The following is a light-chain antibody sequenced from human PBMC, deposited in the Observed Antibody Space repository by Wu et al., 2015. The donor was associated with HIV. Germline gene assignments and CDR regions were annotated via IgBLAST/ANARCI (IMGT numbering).Light chain of an antibody. CDR1: QSISSN. Sequence: EIVMTQSPATLSVSPGERATLSCRASQSISSNLAWYQQRPGQAPRLLIYGASTRATDIPARFSGSGSGTEFTLTISSMQSEDFAIYYCNQYHRWPPVTFGGGTKVQIK. CDR3: NQYHRWPPVT. J-gene: IGKJ4*01. V-gene: IGKV3-15*01. CDR2: GAS.